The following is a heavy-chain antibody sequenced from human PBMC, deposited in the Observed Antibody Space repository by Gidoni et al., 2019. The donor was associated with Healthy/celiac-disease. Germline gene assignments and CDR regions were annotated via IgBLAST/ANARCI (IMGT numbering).Heavy chain of an antibody. J-gene: IGHJ3*02. Sequence: QVQLQESGPGLVKPSETLSLTCTVSGGSISSYYWSWIRQPPGKGLEWIGYIYYSGSTNYNPSLKSRVIISVDTSNNQFSLKLSSVTAADTAVYYCARLFVYGDYAYDAFDIWGQGTMVTVSS. CDR3: ARLFVYGDYAYDAFDI. V-gene: IGHV4-59*01. CDR2: IYYSGST. CDR1: GGSISSYY. D-gene: IGHD4-17*01.